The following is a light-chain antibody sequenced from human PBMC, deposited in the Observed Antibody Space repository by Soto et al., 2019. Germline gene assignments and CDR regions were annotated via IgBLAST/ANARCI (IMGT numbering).Light chain of an antibody. Sequence: QPVLTQPPSVSGAPGQRVTISCTGSSYNIGAGYDVHWYQQLPGTAPKLLIYGNSNRPSGVPDRFSGSKSGTSASLAITGLQAEDEADYYCESYDSSLSGSNVVFGGGTKLAVL. CDR2: GNS. J-gene: IGLJ2*01. CDR1: SYNIGAGYD. V-gene: IGLV1-40*01. CDR3: ESYDSSLSGSNVV.